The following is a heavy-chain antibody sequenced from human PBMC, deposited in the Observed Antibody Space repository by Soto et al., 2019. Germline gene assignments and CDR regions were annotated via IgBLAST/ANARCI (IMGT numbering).Heavy chain of an antibody. CDR1: GFTFSSYG. Sequence: GGSLRLSCAASGFTFSSYGMHWVRQAPGKGLEWVAVISYDGSNKYYADSVKGRFTISRDNSKDTLYLQMNSLRAEDTAVYYCAKGGYSWPLEYPTYGMDVWGQGTTVTVSS. CDR2: ISYDGSNK. V-gene: IGHV3-30*18. CDR3: AKGGYSWPLEYPTYGMDV. J-gene: IGHJ6*02. D-gene: IGHD5-18*01.